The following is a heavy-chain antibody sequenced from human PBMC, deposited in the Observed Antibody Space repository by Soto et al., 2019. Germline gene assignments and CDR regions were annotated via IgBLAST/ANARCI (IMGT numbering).Heavy chain of an antibody. CDR2: INPDNGNT. Sequence: ASVKVSCKASGYTFTKYTMNWVRQAPGQRLEWMGWINPDNGNTKSSQKFQDRVIITRDTSASTAYMDLSSLRSEDTAVYYCARGIATGQLDPWGQGTLVTVSS. V-gene: IGHV1-3*01. CDR3: ARGIATGQLDP. CDR1: GYTFTKYT. D-gene: IGHD2-15*01. J-gene: IGHJ5*02.